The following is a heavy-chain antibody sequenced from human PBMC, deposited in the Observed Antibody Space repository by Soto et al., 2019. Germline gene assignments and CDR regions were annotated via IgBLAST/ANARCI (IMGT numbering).Heavy chain of an antibody. V-gene: IGHV3-30*18. Sequence: PGGSLRLSCAASGFTFSNYAMHWVLQAPGKGLEWVALTSYDGNNEYYTDSVKGRFTISRDNSKNTLFLQMNSPRPEDTAVYYCAKDKGVFNWATSYFDYWGQGALVTVSS. CDR2: TSYDGNNE. CDR1: GFTFSNYA. D-gene: IGHD1-1*01. J-gene: IGHJ4*02. CDR3: AKDKGVFNWATSYFDY.